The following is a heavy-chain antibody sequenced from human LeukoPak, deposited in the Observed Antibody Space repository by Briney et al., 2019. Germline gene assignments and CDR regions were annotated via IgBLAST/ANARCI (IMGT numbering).Heavy chain of an antibody. CDR2: INHSGST. CDR3: ARGWSSYYDFWSGYYPYFDY. D-gene: IGHD3-3*01. Sequence: SETLSLTCAVYGGSFSGYYWSWIRQPPGKGLEWIGVINHSGSTNYNPSLQSRVTISVNTSKNQFPLKLSSVTAADTAVYYCARGWSSYYDFWSGYYPYFDYWGQGTLVTVSS. CDR1: GGSFSGYY. V-gene: IGHV4-34*01. J-gene: IGHJ4*02.